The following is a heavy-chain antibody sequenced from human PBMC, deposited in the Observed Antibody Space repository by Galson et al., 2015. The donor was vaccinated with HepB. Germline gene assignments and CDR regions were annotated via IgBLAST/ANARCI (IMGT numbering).Heavy chain of an antibody. CDR3: ATDPPETDDDDDSGTSDY. CDR2: IIPMLDIT. D-gene: IGHD4-17*01. V-gene: IGHV1-69*04. Sequence: SVKVSCKASGGTLSTYGLSWVRLAPGQGLEWLGRIIPMLDITDFARTFQGRVSITADRSTSTAYIEMRSLKSDDTAVYYCATDPPETDDDDDSGTSDYWGQGTLVTVSS. J-gene: IGHJ4*01. CDR1: GGTLSTYG.